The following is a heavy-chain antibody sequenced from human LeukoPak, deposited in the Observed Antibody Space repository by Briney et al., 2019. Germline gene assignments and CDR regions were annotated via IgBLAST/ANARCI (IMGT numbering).Heavy chain of an antibody. V-gene: IGHV3-23*01. CDR3: AKDTILLRYSSGWYDY. Sequence: PGGSLRLSCAASGFTFGSYAMSWVRQAPGKGLEWVSAISGSGGSTYYADSVKGRFTISRDNSKNTLYLQMNSLRAEDTAVYYCAKDTILLRYSSGWYDYWGQGTLVTVSS. CDR1: GFTFGSYA. D-gene: IGHD6-19*01. J-gene: IGHJ4*02. CDR2: ISGSGGST.